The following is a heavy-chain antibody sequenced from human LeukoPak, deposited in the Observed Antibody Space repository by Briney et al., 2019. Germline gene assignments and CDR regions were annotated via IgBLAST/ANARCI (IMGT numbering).Heavy chain of an antibody. CDR3: AKSRSRFGYFDY. CDR2: ISGSGGST. Sequence: PGGSLRLSCAASGFTFSSYGMSWVRQAPGKGLEWVSAISGSGGSTYYADSVKGRFTISRDNSKNTLYLQMNSMRAEDTAVYYCAKSRSRFGYFDYWGQGTLVTVSS. V-gene: IGHV3-23*01. D-gene: IGHD3-10*01. CDR1: GFTFSSYG. J-gene: IGHJ4*02.